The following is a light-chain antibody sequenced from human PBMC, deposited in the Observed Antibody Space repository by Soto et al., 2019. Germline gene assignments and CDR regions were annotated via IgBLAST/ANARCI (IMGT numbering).Light chain of an antibody. Sequence: QLVLTQSPSASASLGASVKLTCTLSSGHSTYAIAWHQQQPEKGPRYLMKVDSDGSHIKGDGIPDRFSGSSSGAERYLTISSLQSEDEADYYWQAWGTGIRVFGGGTKRTVL. CDR1: SGHSTYA. CDR2: VDSDGSH. V-gene: IGLV4-69*01. J-gene: IGLJ2*01. CDR3: QAWGTGIRV.